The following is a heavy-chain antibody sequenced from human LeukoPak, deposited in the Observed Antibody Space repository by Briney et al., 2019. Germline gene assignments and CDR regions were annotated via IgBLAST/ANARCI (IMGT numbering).Heavy chain of an antibody. CDR3: ARGGDGYNYVGY. CDR1: GCTFTDYY. CDR2: INPNSGGT. J-gene: IGHJ4*02. Sequence: ASVKVSCKASGCTFTDYYIHWVRQAPGQGLEWMGWINPNSGGTNYAQKFQGRVTMTRDTSISTAYMELRRLRSDDTAVYYCARGGDGYNYVGYWGQGTLVTVSS. D-gene: IGHD5-24*01. V-gene: IGHV1-2*02.